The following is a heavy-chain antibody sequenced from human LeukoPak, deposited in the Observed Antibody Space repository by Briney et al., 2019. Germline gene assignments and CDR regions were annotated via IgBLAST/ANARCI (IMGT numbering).Heavy chain of an antibody. Sequence: PSETLSLTCTVSGGSISTYCWSWIRQPAGKGLEWIGRIYTSGSTNYNPSLKSRVSMSVDTSKNQFSLKLNSVTAADTAVYYCARFQRGGAALNWFDPWGQGTLVTVSS. V-gene: IGHV4-4*07. D-gene: IGHD6-13*01. CDR2: IYTSGST. CDR1: GGSISTYC. J-gene: IGHJ5*02. CDR3: ARFQRGGAALNWFDP.